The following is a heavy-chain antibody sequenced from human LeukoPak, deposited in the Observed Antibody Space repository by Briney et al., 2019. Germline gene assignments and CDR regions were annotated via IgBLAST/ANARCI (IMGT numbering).Heavy chain of an antibody. J-gene: IGHJ6*03. Sequence: GGSLRLSCAASGFTFSSYEMNWVRQALGKGLEWVSYISSSSSTIYYADSVKGRFTISRDNAKNSLYLQMNSLRAEDTAVYYCARGLYYDFWSGLYYYYYMDVWGKGTTVTVSS. CDR3: ARGLYYDFWSGLYYYYYMDV. CDR1: GFTFSSYE. V-gene: IGHV3-48*01. D-gene: IGHD3-3*01. CDR2: ISSSSSTI.